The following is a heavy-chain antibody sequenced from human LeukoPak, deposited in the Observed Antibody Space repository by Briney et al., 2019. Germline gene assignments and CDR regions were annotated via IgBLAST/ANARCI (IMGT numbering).Heavy chain of an antibody. V-gene: IGHV4-31*03. CDR1: GGSISSGGYY. D-gene: IGHD3-3*01. Sequence: SETLSLTCTVSGGSISSGGYYWSWIRQHPGKGLEWIGYIYYSGSTYYNPSLKSRVTISVDTSKNQFSLKLSSVAAADTAVYYCARDFGDGATAFDYWSQGTLVTVSS. CDR2: IYYSGST. J-gene: IGHJ4*02. CDR3: ARDFGDGATAFDY.